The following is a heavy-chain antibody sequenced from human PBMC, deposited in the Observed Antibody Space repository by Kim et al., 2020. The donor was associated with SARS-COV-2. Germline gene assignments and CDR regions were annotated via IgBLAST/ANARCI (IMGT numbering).Heavy chain of an antibody. CDR2: FGGNGGEA. J-gene: IGHJ4*02. CDR3: ANCSGGFCNY. V-gene: IGHV3-23*01. CDR1: GFTFTRYG. Sequence: GGSLRLSCEASGFTFTRYGLAWVRQAPGKGLEFVSHFGGNGGEAYNGDSVRGRFSIARDDSRNTLFLHMDSLRADDTALYFCANCSGGFCNYWGQGSLVTVSS. D-gene: IGHD2-15*01.